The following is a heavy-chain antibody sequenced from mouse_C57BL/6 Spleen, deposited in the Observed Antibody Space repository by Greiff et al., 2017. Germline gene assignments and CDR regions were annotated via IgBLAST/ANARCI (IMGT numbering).Heavy chain of an antibody. J-gene: IGHJ4*01. D-gene: IGHD2-4*01. CDR2: ISSGSSTI. V-gene: IGHV5-17*01. CDR1: GFTFSDYG. Sequence: EVQLKESGGGLVKPGGSLKLSCAASGFTFSDYGMHWVRQAPEKGLEWVAYISSGSSTIYYADTVKGRFTISRDNAKNTLFLQMTSLRAEDTAMYYCATYDYDDLYAMDYWGQGTSVTVSS. CDR3: ATYDYDDLYAMDY.